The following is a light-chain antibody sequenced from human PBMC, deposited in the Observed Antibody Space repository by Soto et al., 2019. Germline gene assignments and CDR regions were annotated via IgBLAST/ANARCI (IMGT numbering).Light chain of an antibody. CDR2: DVS. J-gene: IGLJ1*01. CDR1: RSEVGGYNY. CDR3: SSYTSSSTYV. V-gene: IGLV2-14*01. Sequence: QSVLTQPASVSGSPGQSFTISCTGTRSEVGGYNYVSWYQQHPGKAPKLMIYDVSNRPSGVSNRFSGSKSGNTASLTISGLQAEDEADYYCSSYTSSSTYVFGTGTKVT.